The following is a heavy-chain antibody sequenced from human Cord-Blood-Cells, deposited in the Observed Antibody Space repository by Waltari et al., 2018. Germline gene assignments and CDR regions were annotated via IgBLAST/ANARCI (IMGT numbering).Heavy chain of an antibody. Sequence: QVQLVQSGAEVKKPGASVKVSCKASGYTFNGYYLHWVRQAPGQGLEWMGRINPNSGGTNDAQKFQGRVTMTRDTSISTAYMELSRLRSDDTAVYYCARGTIAAAGNFDYWGQGTLVTVSS. V-gene: IGHV1-2*06. D-gene: IGHD6-13*01. J-gene: IGHJ4*02. CDR2: INPNSGGT. CDR3: ARGTIAAAGNFDY. CDR1: GYTFNGYY.